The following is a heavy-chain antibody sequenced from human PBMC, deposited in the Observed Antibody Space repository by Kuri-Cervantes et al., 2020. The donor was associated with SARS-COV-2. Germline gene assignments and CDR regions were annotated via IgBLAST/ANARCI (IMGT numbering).Heavy chain of an antibody. D-gene: IGHD1-1*01. CDR3: ATAPDLAYRTTGLTRPGGMDV. J-gene: IGHJ6*03. CDR2: IYYSGST. Sequence: SETLSLTCTVSGGSISSHYWSWIRQPPGKGLEWIGYIYYSGSTNYNPSLKSRVTISVDTSKNQFSLKLSSVTAADTAVYYCATAPDLAYRTTGLTRPGGMDVWGKGTTVTVSS. V-gene: IGHV4-59*11. CDR1: GGSISSHY.